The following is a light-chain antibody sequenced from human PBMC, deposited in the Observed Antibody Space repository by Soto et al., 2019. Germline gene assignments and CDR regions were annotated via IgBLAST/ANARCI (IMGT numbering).Light chain of an antibody. CDR3: QQTHSAYT. V-gene: IGKV1-39*01. CDR2: GAS. CDR1: QSIDTF. Sequence: DLQMTQSPSSLSASVGDRVTITCRASQSIDTFLNWYQQKPGKAPKLLIYGASILQSGVPSRFSGSGSATDFTVTISSLQPEDFATYYCQQTHSAYTFGQGTKLEIK. J-gene: IGKJ2*01.